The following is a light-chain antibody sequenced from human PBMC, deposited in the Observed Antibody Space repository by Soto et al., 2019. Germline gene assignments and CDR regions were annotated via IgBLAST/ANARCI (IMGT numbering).Light chain of an antibody. CDR1: QSISNL. J-gene: IGKJ4*01. CDR2: KAS. CDR3: QQYNSYPLT. V-gene: IGKV1-5*03. Sequence: DIQMSQSPSTLPASVGDRVTITCRASQSISNLLAWYQQKPGTAPKVLIYKASSLESGVPSRFSGSGSGTEFTLTISSLQPDDFATYYCQQYNSYPLTFGGGTKVDIK.